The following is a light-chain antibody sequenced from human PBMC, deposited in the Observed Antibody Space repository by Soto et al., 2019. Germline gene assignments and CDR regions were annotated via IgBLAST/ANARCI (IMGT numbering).Light chain of an antibody. J-gene: IGKJ3*01. CDR2: HSS. CDR1: QSVASNY. Sequence: EIVLTQSPGTLSLSPGERATLSCRASQSVASNYLAWYQQKPGQAPRLLIYHSSSRATGIPDRFSGSGSGTDFNLTIRRLEPEDFAGYYCQKYNSSPPTFGPGNKVEIK. CDR3: QKYNSSPPT. V-gene: IGKV3-20*01.